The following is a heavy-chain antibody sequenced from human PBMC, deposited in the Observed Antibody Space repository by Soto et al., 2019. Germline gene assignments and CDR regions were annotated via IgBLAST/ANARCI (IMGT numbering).Heavy chain of an antibody. CDR1: GDSIRSSSYY. CDR3: ARGVIYMDV. V-gene: IGHV4-39*07. CDR2: INNNGST. Sequence: SETLSLTCSVSGDSIRSSSYYWGWIRQPPGEGLEWIGNINNNGSTNYNPSLKSRVTISVDTSKNQFSLKLSSVTAADTAVYYCARGVIYMDVWGKGTMVTVSS. J-gene: IGHJ6*03.